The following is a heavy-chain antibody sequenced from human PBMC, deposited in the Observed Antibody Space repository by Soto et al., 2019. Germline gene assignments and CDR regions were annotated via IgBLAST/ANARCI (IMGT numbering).Heavy chain of an antibody. CDR2: ISSSSYI. J-gene: IGHJ6*02. V-gene: IGHV3-21*01. CDR3: ARDRIVATIAYYYYYGMDV. D-gene: IGHD5-12*01. CDR1: GFTFSSYS. Sequence: PGGSLRLSCAASGFTFSSYSMNWVRQAPGKGLEWVSSISSSSYIYYADSVKGRFTISRDNAKNSLYLQMNSLRAEDTAVYYCARDRIVATIAYYYYYGMDVWGQRTTVTVSS.